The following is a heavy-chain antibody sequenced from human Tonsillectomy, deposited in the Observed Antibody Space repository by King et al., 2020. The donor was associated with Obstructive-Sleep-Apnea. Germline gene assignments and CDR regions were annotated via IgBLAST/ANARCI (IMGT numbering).Heavy chain of an antibody. V-gene: IGHV3-74*01. CDR2: INSDGSTT. D-gene: IGHD2-2*01. CDR3: ARVRDCRSTSCFFGMDV. Sequence: VQLVESGGGLVQPGGSLRLSCAASGFTFSSYWMHWVRQAPGKGLVWVSRINSDGSTTTYADSVKGRFTIPRDNAKNTLHLQMSSLRAEDTAVYFCARVRDCRSTSCFFGMDVWGQGTTVTVSS. CDR1: GFTFSSYW. J-gene: IGHJ6*02.